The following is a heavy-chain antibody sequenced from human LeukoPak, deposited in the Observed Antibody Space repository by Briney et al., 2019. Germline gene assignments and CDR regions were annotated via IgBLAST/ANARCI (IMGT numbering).Heavy chain of an antibody. D-gene: IGHD6-13*01. CDR1: GFTFNIYT. Sequence: GGSLRLSCVASGFTFNIYTMTWVRQAPGKGLEWVSAIRGSGDSTYYADSVKGRFTISRDNSKNTVYLQMNSRRAEDTAVYYCSKGALPAAGRVYFQHWGQGTLVTVSS. CDR3: SKGALPAAGRVYFQH. J-gene: IGHJ1*01. V-gene: IGHV3-23*01. CDR2: IRGSGDST.